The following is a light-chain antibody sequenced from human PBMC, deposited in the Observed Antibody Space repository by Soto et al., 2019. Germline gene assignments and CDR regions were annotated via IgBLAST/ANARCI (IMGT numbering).Light chain of an antibody. CDR1: QSISSW. CDR2: DAS. CDR3: HSRA. V-gene: IGKV1-5*01. J-gene: IGKJ5*01. Sequence: DIQMTRSPSTRSASVVDIVTITCRASQSISSWLAWYQQKPGKAPKLLIYDASSLESGVPSRFSGSGSGTEFTLTISSLQPDDFATYYCHSRAFGQGTRLEIK.